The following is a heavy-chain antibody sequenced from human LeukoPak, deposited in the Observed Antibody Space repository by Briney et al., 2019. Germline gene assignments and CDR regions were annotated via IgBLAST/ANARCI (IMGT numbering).Heavy chain of an antibody. CDR1: GFTFSSYE. CDR3: ARIMRRQLGTYYYYYAMDV. CDR2: ISGSGSII. Sequence: GGSLRLSCVASGFTFSSYEMNWVRQAPGKGLEWVSYISGSGSIIYYADSVKGRFTISRDNAKNSLYLQMNSLRAEDTAVYYCARIMRRQLGTYYYYYAMDVWGQGTTVTVSS. V-gene: IGHV3-48*03. D-gene: IGHD7-27*01. J-gene: IGHJ6*02.